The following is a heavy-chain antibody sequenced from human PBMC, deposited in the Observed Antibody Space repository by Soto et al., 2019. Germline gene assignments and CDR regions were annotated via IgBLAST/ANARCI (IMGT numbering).Heavy chain of an antibody. CDR3: ARELGYCISTSCQSRGMDV. D-gene: IGHD2-2*01. V-gene: IGHV1-18*01. J-gene: IGHJ6*02. CDR2: ISAYNGNT. CDR1: GYTFTSYG. Sequence: ASVKVSCKASGYTFTSYGISWVRQAPGQGLEWMGWISAYNGNTNYAQKLQGRVTMTTNTSTSTANMELRSLRSDDTAVYYCARELGYCISTSCQSRGMDVWGQGTTVTVSS.